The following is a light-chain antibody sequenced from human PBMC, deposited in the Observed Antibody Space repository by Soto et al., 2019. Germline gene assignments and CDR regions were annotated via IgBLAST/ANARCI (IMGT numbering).Light chain of an antibody. Sequence: EIVLTQSPATLSLSPGGRATLSCRNSQSVTDNYLAWCQQKTRQAPRLVISGASSRTSGITDRFSASGWGTDFTLPIIRLEPEDVATDYCQKYNSAPWTFGQGTKVDIK. V-gene: IGKV3-20*02. J-gene: IGKJ1*01. CDR1: QSVTDNY. CDR3: QKYNSAPWT. CDR2: GAS.